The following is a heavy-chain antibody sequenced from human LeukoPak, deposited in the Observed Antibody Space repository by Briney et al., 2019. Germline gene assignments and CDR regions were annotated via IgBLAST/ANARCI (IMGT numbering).Heavy chain of an antibody. V-gene: IGHV4-30-2*01. J-gene: IGHJ4*02. Sequence: SQTLSLTCAVSGGSISSGGYSWSWIRQPPGKGLEWIGYIYHSGSTYYNPSLKSRVTISVDRSKNQFSLKLSSVTAADTAVYYCARAPYDSSGYDAGYFDYWGQGTLVTVSS. CDR2: IYHSGST. CDR1: GGSISSGGYS. D-gene: IGHD3-22*01. CDR3: ARAPYDSSGYDAGYFDY.